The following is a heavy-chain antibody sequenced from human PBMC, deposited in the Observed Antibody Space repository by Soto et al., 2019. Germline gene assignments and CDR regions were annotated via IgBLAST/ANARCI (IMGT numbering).Heavy chain of an antibody. J-gene: IGHJ3*02. CDR1: GFTFSSYG. CDR2: LWYDGSNK. V-gene: IGHV3-33*01. D-gene: IGHD6-13*01. CDR3: AREATAAAGPSESFDI. Sequence: GESLKISCAASGFTFSSYGMHWVRQAPGKGLEWVAGLWYDGSNKYYADSVKGRFTIFRVNSKNTLYLQMNSLRAEDTAVYYCAREATAAAGPSESFDIWGQGTMVTVSS.